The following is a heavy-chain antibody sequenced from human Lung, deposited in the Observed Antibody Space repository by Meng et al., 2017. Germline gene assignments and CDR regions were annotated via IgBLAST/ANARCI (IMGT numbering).Heavy chain of an antibody. CDR1: GYRFTAYY. CDR2: INPNSGAT. CDR3: ARELAVDGGNAVDYYYYGMDV. D-gene: IGHD4-23*01. J-gene: IGHJ6*02. Sequence: ASVKVSCKASGYRFTAYYIQWVRQAPGQRLEWMGWINPNSGATKYAQKFQGRVTMTRDTSITTAYMELSGLKSEDTAVYYCARELAVDGGNAVDYYYYGMDVWGQGTTVTVSS. V-gene: IGHV1-2*02.